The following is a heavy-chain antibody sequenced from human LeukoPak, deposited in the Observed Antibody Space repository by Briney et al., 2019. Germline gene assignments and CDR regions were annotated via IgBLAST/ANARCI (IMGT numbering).Heavy chain of an antibody. Sequence: GGSLRLSCAASGFTFSSYSMNWVRQAPGKGLEWVSSISSSSSYIYYADSVKGRFTISRDNAKNSLYLQMNSLRAEDTAVYYCAREGTRYSSCWSLFWGQGTLVTVSS. D-gene: IGHD6-13*01. V-gene: IGHV3-21*01. CDR1: GFTFSSYS. J-gene: IGHJ4*02. CDR2: ISSSSSYI. CDR3: AREGTRYSSCWSLF.